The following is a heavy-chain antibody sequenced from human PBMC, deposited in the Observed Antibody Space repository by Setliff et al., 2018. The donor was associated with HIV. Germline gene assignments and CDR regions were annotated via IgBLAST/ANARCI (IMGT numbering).Heavy chain of an antibody. CDR3: ARAPTGDFWSGYSSRGLDY. CDR2: FNPNSRVT. V-gene: IGHV1-2*06. Sequence: ASVKVSCKASGFIFTDYQIHWVRQAPGQGLEWMGRFNPNSRVTNSPQKFQGRVTMTRDTSINTAYMELSRLTSDDTAFYYCARAPTGDFWSGYSSRGLDYWGQGTLVTVSS. CDR1: GFIFTDYQ. J-gene: IGHJ4*02. D-gene: IGHD3-3*01.